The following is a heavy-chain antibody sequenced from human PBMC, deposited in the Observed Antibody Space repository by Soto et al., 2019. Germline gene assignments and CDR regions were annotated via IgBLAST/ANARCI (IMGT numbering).Heavy chain of an antibody. V-gene: IGHV1-18*01. J-gene: IGHJ6*02. D-gene: IGHD5-18*01. CDR2: ISAYNGNT. Sequence: QVQLVQSGAEVKKPGASVKVSCKASGYTFTSYGISWVRQAPGQGLEWMGWISAYNGNTNYAQKLQGRGNMTTDTSTSTADMELRSLSSDETAVYLCARDGVDTATGYYYGMDVWGQGTTVTVSS. CDR3: ARDGVDTATGYYYGMDV. CDR1: GYTFTSYG.